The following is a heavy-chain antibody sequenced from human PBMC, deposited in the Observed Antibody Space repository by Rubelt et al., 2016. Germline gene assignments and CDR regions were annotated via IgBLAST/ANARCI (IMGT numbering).Heavy chain of an antibody. CDR1: SYY. J-gene: IGHJ4*02. D-gene: IGHD3-10*01. CDR2: IYYSGST. Sequence: SYYWGWIRQPPGKGLEWIGSIYYSGSTYYNPSLKSRVTISVDTSKNQFSLKLSSVTAADTALYYCARHVDGSGSYFGNFDYWGQGTLVTVSS. CDR3: ARHVDGSGSYFGNFDY. V-gene: IGHV4-39*01.